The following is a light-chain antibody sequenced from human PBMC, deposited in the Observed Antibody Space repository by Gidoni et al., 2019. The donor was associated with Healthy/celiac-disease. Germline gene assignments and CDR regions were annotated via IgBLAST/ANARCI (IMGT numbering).Light chain of an antibody. J-gene: IGKJ1*01. Sequence: DIQMPQSPSTLSASVGDRVTITCRASQSISSWLAWYQQKPGKAPKLLIYKASSLESGVPSRFSGSGSGTEFTLTISSLQPDDFATYYCQQYNSLWTFGQGTKVEIK. CDR3: QQYNSLWT. CDR1: QSISSW. CDR2: KAS. V-gene: IGKV1-5*03.